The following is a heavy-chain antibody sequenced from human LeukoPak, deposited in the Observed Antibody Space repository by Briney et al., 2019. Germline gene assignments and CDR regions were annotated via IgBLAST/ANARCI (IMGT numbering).Heavy chain of an antibody. CDR3: ARASSRTRSSWYALDF. Sequence: GRSLRLSCAASGFTFSSYGMHWVRQAPGKGLEWVAVISYDGSNKYYADSVKGRFTISRDQSKNTLYLQMNSLRAEDTAVYYCARASSRTRSSWYALDFWGQGTLVTVSS. D-gene: IGHD6-13*01. CDR1: GFTFSSYG. V-gene: IGHV3-30*03. CDR2: ISYDGSNK. J-gene: IGHJ4*02.